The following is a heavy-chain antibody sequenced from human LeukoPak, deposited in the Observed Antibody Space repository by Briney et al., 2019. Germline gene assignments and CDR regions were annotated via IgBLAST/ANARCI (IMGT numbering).Heavy chain of an antibody. CDR3: ATAPSGDWLFSEDY. D-gene: IGHD3-9*01. J-gene: IGHJ4*02. CDR1: GYTLTELS. CDR2: FDPEDGET. Sequence: ASVKVSCKVSGYTLTELSMHWVRQAPGKGLEWMGGFDPEDGETIYAQKFQGRVTMTEDTSTDTAYMELSSLRSEDTAVYYCATAPSGDWLFSEDYWGQGTLVTVSS. V-gene: IGHV1-24*01.